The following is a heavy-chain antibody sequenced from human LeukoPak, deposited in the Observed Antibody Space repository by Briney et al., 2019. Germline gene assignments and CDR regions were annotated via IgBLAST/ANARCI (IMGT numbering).Heavy chain of an antibody. CDR1: GGSISSGANY. J-gene: IGHJ5*02. V-gene: IGHV4-61*02. Sequence: SETLSLTCTVSGGSISSGANYWSWIRQPAGKGLEWIGRIYTSGSTNYNPSLKSRVTISVDTSKNQFSLKLSSVTAADTAVYYCASHKGYSYGFFSAWFDPWGQGTLVTVSS. D-gene: IGHD5-18*01. CDR3: ASHKGYSYGFFSAWFDP. CDR2: IYTSGST.